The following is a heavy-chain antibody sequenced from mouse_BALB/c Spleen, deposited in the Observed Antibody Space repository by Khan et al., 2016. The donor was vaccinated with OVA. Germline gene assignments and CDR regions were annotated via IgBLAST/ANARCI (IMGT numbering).Heavy chain of an antibody. D-gene: IGHD3-3*01. CDR3: ARAGRWFDY. Sequence: EVQLQESGPGLVKPSQSLSLTCSVTGYSITSGYYWNWIRQFPGNKLEWMGYITSGGYFNYNPSLKNRISITRDTSNNQFFLKLNSVTPEDTATYYCARAGRWFDYWGQGTLVTVSA. CDR1: GYSITSGYY. CDR2: ITSGGYF. J-gene: IGHJ3*01. V-gene: IGHV3-6*02.